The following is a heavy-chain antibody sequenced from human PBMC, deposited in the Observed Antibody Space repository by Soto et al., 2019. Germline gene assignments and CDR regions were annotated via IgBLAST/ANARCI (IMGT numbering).Heavy chain of an antibody. V-gene: IGHV3-72*01. CDR1: GLSLGEAS. Sequence: EVQLVESGGDWVQPGGSLGPSCAPSGLSLGEASIDWFRQAPGKGLEGVGRTKDKAYSYTTEYAASVKGRFTISRDDSRNSVFLQMSSLKTEDTAVYYCASIRGVFGYWGQGTLVTVSS. J-gene: IGHJ4*02. CDR3: ASIRGVFGY. CDR2: TKDKAYSYTT. D-gene: IGHD3-10*01.